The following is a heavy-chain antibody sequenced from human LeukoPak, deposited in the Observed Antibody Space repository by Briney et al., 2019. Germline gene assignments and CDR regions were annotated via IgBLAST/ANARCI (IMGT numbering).Heavy chain of an antibody. J-gene: IGHJ3*01. Sequence: PSETLSLTCTVSGGSISSYYWSWVRQPPGKGLEWIGFVYHTGSTNYSPSLKSRVTISVGTSKNQSSLKLRSVTAADTAVYYCARISSSNWYNERGAFDVWGQGTMVTVSS. CDR3: ARISSSNWYNERGAFDV. CDR1: GGSISSYY. V-gene: IGHV4-59*01. D-gene: IGHD6-13*01. CDR2: VYHTGST.